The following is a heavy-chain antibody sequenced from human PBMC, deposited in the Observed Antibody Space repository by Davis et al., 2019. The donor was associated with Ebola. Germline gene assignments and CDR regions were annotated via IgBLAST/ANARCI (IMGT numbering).Heavy chain of an antibody. CDR3: AREVWTGDDAFDI. CDR2: INAANVNT. D-gene: IGHD3/OR15-3a*01. CDR1: GYTFTPYA. Sequence: ASVKVSCKSSGYTFTPYALHWVRQALGQGLEWMGRINAANVNTKYSEKFQGRLTISRDTSANTAYMELNSLKSEDTAVYYCAREVWTGDDAFDIWGQGTMVTVSS. J-gene: IGHJ3*02. V-gene: IGHV1-3*01.